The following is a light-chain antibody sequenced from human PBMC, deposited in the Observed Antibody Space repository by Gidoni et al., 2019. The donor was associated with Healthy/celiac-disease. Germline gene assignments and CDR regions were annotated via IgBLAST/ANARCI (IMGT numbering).Light chain of an antibody. J-gene: IGKJ4*01. CDR1: QSVSSN. CDR3: RQYNNRPPLT. V-gene: IGKV3-15*01. CDR2: GAS. Sequence: EIVLTQSPATLSVSPGERATLSCRASQSVSSNLAGYQQKPGQAPRLLIYGASTRATGIPARFSGSGSGTKYTLPISSMQYEEYAVYYYRQYNNRPPLTFGEGTKVEIK.